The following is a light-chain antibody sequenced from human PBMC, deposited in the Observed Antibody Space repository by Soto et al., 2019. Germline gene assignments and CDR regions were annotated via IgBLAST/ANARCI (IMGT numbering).Light chain of an antibody. J-gene: IGKJ1*01. V-gene: IGKV1-5*03. Sequence: DDQDSHSPPTLSASVADRVTITCRASQNIYTWLAWYQQKPGFAPKLLIHKASTLESGVPSRFSGSGYGTEFTLTISGLQPEDSATYYCQQYESCSTFGQGTKVDIK. CDR2: KAS. CDR3: QQYESCST. CDR1: QNIYTW.